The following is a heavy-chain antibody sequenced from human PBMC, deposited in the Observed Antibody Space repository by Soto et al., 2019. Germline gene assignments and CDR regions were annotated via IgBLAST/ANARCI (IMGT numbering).Heavy chain of an antibody. V-gene: IGHV3-30*18. CDR3: AKDMIVVRARGDRFDY. Sequence: VQLVESGGGVVQPGRSLRLSCAASGFTFSSYGMHWVRQAPGKGLEWVAVISYDGSNKYYADSVKGRFTISRDNSKNTLYLQMNSLRAEDTAVYYCAKDMIVVRARGDRFDYWGQGTLVTVSS. D-gene: IGHD3-22*01. J-gene: IGHJ4*02. CDR1: GFTFSSYG. CDR2: ISYDGSNK.